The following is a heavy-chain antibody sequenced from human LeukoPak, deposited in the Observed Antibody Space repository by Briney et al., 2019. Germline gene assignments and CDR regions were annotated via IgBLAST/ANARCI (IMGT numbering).Heavy chain of an antibody. CDR2: INGEGSRI. J-gene: IGHJ6*02. Sequence: PGGSLRLSCAVTGFNLRTYWIHWVCHSPGRGLEWVARINGEGSRISYADSVRGRFTISRDNAKNTAYLQMNSLRAEDTALYYCARDPGYYYYGMDVWGQGTTVVVSS. CDR1: GFNLRTYW. CDR3: ARDPGYYYYGMDV. V-gene: IGHV3-74*01.